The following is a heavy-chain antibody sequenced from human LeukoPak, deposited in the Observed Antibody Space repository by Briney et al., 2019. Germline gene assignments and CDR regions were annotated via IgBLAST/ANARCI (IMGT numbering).Heavy chain of an antibody. J-gene: IGHJ5*02. CDR3: ARESTPLRGAFDP. Sequence: GGSLRLSCAASGFTVRNNHMSWVRQAPGKGLEWVSVIDSRDNTYHADSVKGRFTISRHTSKDTLYLQMNSLRAEDTAVYYCARESTPLRGAFDPWGPGTLVTVSS. CDR1: GFTVRNNH. V-gene: IGHV3-53*04. D-gene: IGHD5-24*01. CDR2: IDSRDNT.